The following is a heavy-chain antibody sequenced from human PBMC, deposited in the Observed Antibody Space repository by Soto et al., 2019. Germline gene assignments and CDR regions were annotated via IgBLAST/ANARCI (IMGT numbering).Heavy chain of an antibody. CDR3: AKDTIAVAPTFDY. D-gene: IGHD6-19*01. CDR1: GFTFSSYG. Sequence: QVQLVESGGGAVQPGRSLRLSCAASGFTFSSYGMHWVRQAPGKGLEWVAVISYDGSNKYYADSVKGRFTISRDNSKNTLYLQMNSLRAEDTAVYYCAKDTIAVAPTFDYWGQGTLVTVSS. V-gene: IGHV3-30*18. J-gene: IGHJ4*02. CDR2: ISYDGSNK.